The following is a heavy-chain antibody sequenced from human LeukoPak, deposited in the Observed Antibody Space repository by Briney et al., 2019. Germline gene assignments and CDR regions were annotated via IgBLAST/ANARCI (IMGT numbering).Heavy chain of an antibody. CDR2: MNHSGST. CDR1: GGSFSGYY. V-gene: IGHV4-34*01. D-gene: IGHD3-22*01. CDR3: ARRVKRRVYSSGYSSAFDI. J-gene: IGHJ3*02. Sequence: SETLSLTCAVYGGSFSGYYWSWIRQPPGKGLEWIGEMNHSGSTNYNPSLKSRVTVSVNTSKNQFSLKLSSVTAADTAVYYCARRVKRRVYSSGYSSAFDIWGQGTMVTVSS.